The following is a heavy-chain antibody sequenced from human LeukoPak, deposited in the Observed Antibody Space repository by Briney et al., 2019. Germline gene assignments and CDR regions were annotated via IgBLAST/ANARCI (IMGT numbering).Heavy chain of an antibody. J-gene: IGHJ4*02. CDR1: GFTFSSYA. V-gene: IGHV3-30-3*01. CDR3: AKDSERYCSSTSCYRFDY. D-gene: IGHD2-2*02. CDR2: ISYDGSNK. Sequence: GGSLRLSCAASGFTFSSYAMHWVRQAPGKGLEWVAVISYDGSNKYYADSVKGRFTISRDNSRNTLYLQMNSLRAEDTAVYYCAKDSERYCSSTSCYRFDYWGQGTLVTVSS.